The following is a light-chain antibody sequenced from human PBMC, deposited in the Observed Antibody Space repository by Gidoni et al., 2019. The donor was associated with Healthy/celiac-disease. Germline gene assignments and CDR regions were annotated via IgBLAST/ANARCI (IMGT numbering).Light chain of an antibody. Sequence: SYELTQPPPASVSPGQTARITCSGDALPKQYAYWYQQKPGQAPVLVIYKDSERPSGIPERFSGSSSGTTVTLTISGVQAEDEADYYCQSADSSGTYPYVFGTGTKVTVL. CDR2: KDS. J-gene: IGLJ1*01. V-gene: IGLV3-25*03. CDR1: ALPKQY. CDR3: QSADSSGTYPYV.